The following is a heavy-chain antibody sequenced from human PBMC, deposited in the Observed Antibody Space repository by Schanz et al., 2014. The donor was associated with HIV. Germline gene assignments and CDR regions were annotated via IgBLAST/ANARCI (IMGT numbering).Heavy chain of an antibody. CDR1: GGTFSAHA. J-gene: IGHJ4*02. CDR3: ARSQKGTSCCSPLDF. CDR2: ISHDGSNK. V-gene: IGHV3-30*03. D-gene: IGHD2-2*01. Sequence: QVQLVESGGGMVLPGTSLRLSCAASGGTFSAHAFHWVRQAPGRGLEWVALISHDGSNKYYADSVKGRFTVSRDNSKNRAVLPMNSLSTEDAAVYHCARSQKGTSCCSPLDFWGQGTPVTV.